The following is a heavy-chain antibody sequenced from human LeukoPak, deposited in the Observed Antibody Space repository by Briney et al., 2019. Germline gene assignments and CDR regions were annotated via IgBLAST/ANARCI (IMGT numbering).Heavy chain of an antibody. CDR1: GDSVSSYY. Sequence: SETLSLTCTVSGDSVSSYYWNWIRQPPRKGLEWVGFMYYSGSTYYNPSLKSRVTISVDTSKNQFSLKLSSVTAADTAVYYCARGNYYDSSGYYFNHWFDPWGQGTLVTVSS. V-gene: IGHV4-59*08. CDR2: MYYSGST. D-gene: IGHD3-22*01. J-gene: IGHJ5*02. CDR3: ARGNYYDSSGYYFNHWFDP.